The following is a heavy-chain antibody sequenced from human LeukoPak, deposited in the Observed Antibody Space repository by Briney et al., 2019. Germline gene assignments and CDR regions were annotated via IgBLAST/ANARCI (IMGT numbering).Heavy chain of an antibody. CDR1: GFTFSDYY. V-gene: IGHV3-11*01. Sequence: PGGSMRLSCAASGFTFSDYYMSWFRQAPGKGPEWISYIVISGSSIYYTDSVKGRFTISRDNVKNALYLQMSSLRVEDTAVYYCARGPRNNAFDVWGQGTMVTVSS. J-gene: IGHJ3*01. CDR3: ARGPRNNAFDV. D-gene: IGHD1/OR15-1a*01. CDR2: IVISGSSI.